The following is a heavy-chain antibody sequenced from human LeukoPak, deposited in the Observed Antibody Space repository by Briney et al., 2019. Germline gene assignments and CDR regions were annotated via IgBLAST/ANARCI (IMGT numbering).Heavy chain of an antibody. J-gene: IGHJ4*02. CDR2: IKEDGGET. D-gene: IGHD2-21*01. Sequence: QPGGSLRLSCVGSGFSLSGDWMTWVRQAPGTGLEWEANIKEDGGETYYVDSVKGRFTISRDNAKNSLYLQMNNLRAEDTAVYFCARPVNRLFLFWGPGTLVTVSS. CDR3: ARPVNRLFLF. V-gene: IGHV3-7*01. CDR1: GFSLSGDW.